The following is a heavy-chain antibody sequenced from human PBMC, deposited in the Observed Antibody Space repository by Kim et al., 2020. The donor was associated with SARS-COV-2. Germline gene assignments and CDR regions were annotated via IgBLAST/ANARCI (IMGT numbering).Heavy chain of an antibody. V-gene: IGHV3-23*01. D-gene: IGHD3-10*01. Sequence: GGSLRLSCAASGFTFSSYAMTWVRQAPGKGLEWVSTISGNGGGTNYADSAKGRFAISRDNSKNTLYLQINSLRAEDTALYYCAKDLDAWFGGWDYFDYWGQRTLVTVST. CDR3: AKDLDAWFGGWDYFDY. CDR2: ISGNGGGT. CDR1: GFTFSSYA. J-gene: IGHJ4*02.